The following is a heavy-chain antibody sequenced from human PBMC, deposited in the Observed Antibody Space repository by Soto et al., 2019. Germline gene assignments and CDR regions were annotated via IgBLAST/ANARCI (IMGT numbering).Heavy chain of an antibody. CDR2: ISYDGTNT. D-gene: IGHD2-8*02. J-gene: IGHJ5*02. Sequence: QVQLVESGGGVVQPGRSLGLSCAASGFSFSKFGMHWVRQAPGKGLEWVAAISYDGTNTFYADSVKGRFALSRDNSKNTLSLQMNSLTTDDTGVYWCAKDHGNDWWEIASWGQGTLVSVSS. V-gene: IGHV3-30*18. CDR1: GFSFSKFG. CDR3: AKDHGNDWWEIAS.